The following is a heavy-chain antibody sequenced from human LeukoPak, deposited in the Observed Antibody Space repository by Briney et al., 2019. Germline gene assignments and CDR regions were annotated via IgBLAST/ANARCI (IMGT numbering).Heavy chain of an antibody. CDR2: IYYTGST. CDR1: GGSISNYC. CDR3: ARNLIPEQLVLNF. V-gene: IGHV4-59*01. D-gene: IGHD6-13*01. Sequence: SETLSLTCTVSGGSISNYCWNWIRQPPGKGLEWIGYIYYTGSTNYNPSLKSRVTMSVDTSKNQFSLNLKSVTPEDTAVYYCARNLIPEQLVLNFWGQGTLVTVSS. J-gene: IGHJ4*02.